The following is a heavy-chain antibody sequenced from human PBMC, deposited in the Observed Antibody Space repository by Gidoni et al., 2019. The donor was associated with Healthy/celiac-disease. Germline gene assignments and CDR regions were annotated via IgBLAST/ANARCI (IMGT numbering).Heavy chain of an antibody. J-gene: IGHJ4*02. CDR2: IYPGDSNT. Sequence: EVQLVQSGAEVKKPGESLKISCKGSGYSFTSYWIGWVRQMPGKGLEWMGIIYPGDSNTRYSPSFQGQVTSSADKSISTAYLQWSSLKASDTAMYYCARRLVWGATSREYYFDYWGQGTLVTVSS. V-gene: IGHV5-51*03. D-gene: IGHD1-26*01. CDR3: ARRLVWGATSREYYFDY. CDR1: GYSFTSYW.